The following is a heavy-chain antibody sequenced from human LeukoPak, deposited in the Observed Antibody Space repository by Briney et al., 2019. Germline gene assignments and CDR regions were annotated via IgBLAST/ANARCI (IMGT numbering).Heavy chain of an antibody. V-gene: IGHV4-4*07. CDR1: GGSMRSYY. CDR3: AREGRYGDYEGY. D-gene: IGHD4-17*01. CDR2: IYSSGSS. J-gene: IGHJ4*02. Sequence: SETLSLTCSVSGGSMRSYYWSWIRQPAGKGLEWIGRIYSSGSSNYNPSLKSRVTMSVDTSKNQFSLKLTSVTAADTAVYYCAREGRYGDYEGYWGQGTLVTVSS.